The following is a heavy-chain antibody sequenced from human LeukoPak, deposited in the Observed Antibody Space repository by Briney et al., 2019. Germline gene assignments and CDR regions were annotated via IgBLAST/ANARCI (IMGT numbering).Heavy chain of an antibody. CDR2: INHSGST. CDR3: ARVGRYCSSTSCWADYYYYYMDA. Sequence: SETLSLTCAVYGGSFSGYYWSWIRQPPGKGLEWIGEINHSGSTNYNPSLKSRVTISVDTSKNQFSLKLSSVTAADTAVYYCARVGRYCSSTSCWADYYYYYMDAWGKGTTVTVSS. V-gene: IGHV4-34*01. J-gene: IGHJ6*03. D-gene: IGHD2-2*01. CDR1: GGSFSGYY.